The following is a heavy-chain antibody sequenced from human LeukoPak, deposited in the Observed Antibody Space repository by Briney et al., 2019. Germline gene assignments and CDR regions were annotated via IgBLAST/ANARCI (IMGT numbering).Heavy chain of an antibody. D-gene: IGHD2-2*01. CDR3: ARAPGGGTTFYHYYGMDV. J-gene: IGHJ6*02. Sequence: ASVKVSCKASGYTFTGYYMHWVRQAPGQGLEWMGWINPNSGGTNYAQKFQGRVTMTRDTSISTAYMELSRLRSDDTAVYYCARAPGGGTTFYHYYGMDVWGQGTTVTVSS. CDR1: GYTFTGYY. CDR2: INPNSGGT. V-gene: IGHV1-2*02.